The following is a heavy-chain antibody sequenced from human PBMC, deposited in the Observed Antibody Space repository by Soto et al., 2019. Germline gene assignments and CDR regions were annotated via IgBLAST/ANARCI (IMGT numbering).Heavy chain of an antibody. CDR1: GGTFSSYA. V-gene: IGHV1-69*13. CDR2: IIPIFGTA. J-gene: IGHJ4*02. CDR3: ARDRDGYTSFDY. D-gene: IGHD5-12*01. Sequence: ASVKVSCKASGGTFSSYAISWVRQAPGQGLEWMGGIIPIFGTANYAQKFQGRVTITADESTGTAYMELSSLRSEDTAVYYCARDRDGYTSFDYWGQGTLVTVSS.